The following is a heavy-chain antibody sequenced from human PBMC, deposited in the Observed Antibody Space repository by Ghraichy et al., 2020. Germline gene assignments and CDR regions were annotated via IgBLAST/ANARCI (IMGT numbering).Heavy chain of an antibody. Sequence: ASVKVSCKASGYTFTGYYMHWVRQAPGQGLEWMGWINPNSGGTNYVQKFQGRVTMTRDTSISPAYMELSRLRSDDTAVYYCAIGEVYCSSTSCYTTEDGVDVWGQGTTVTVSS. V-gene: IGHV1-2*02. J-gene: IGHJ6*02. D-gene: IGHD2-2*02. CDR1: GYTFTGYY. CDR2: INPNSGGT. CDR3: AIGEVYCSSTSCYTTEDGVDV.